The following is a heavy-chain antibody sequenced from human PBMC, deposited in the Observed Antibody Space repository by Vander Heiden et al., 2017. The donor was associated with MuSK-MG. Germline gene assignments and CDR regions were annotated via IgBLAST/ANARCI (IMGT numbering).Heavy chain of an antibody. J-gene: IGHJ4*02. CDR3: ARDLGDGQWLAVDS. CDR2: ISSSSSAI. CDR1: GFTFRSYS. Sequence: EVQLVESGGALVQPGGSLRLSCAASGFTFRSYSMNWVRQAPGRGLEWVSYISSSSSAIYDADSVKGRFTISRDNAKDSLYLQMNSLRAEDTAVYYCARDLGDGQWLAVDSWGQGTLVSVSS. V-gene: IGHV3-48*01. D-gene: IGHD6-19*01.